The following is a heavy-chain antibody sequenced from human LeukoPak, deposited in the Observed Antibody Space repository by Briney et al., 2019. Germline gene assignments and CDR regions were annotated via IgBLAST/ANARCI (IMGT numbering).Heavy chain of an antibody. D-gene: IGHD3-3*01. CDR3: TRGSDTIFGVARDGFDS. CDR1: GFTFADYA. Sequence: PGGSLRLSCAASGFTFADYAMSWFRQAPGKGLEWVGFIRGKHYGETTEYAASVQGRFTISRDDSESTTYLQLNCLKTEDTAVYYCTRGSDTIFGVARDGFDSWGQGTLVTVSS. V-gene: IGHV3-49*03. CDR2: IRGKHYGETT. J-gene: IGHJ4*02.